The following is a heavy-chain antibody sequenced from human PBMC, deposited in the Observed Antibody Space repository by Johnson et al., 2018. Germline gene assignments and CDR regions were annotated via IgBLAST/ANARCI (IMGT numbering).Heavy chain of an antibody. CDR1: GGSISNNY. V-gene: IGHV4-59*01. CDR3: GGGLGNIAAAGSSYAFDV. D-gene: IGHD6-13*01. Sequence: QVQLQESGPGLVKPSETLSLKCTVSGGSISNNYWNWIRQSPGKGLEWIGYIYYSGSTNYNPSLKSRVTIPVDTSKNQFSLKTCSVTAADPAGYYCGGGLGNIAAAGSSYAFDVWGQGTMVFVSS. CDR2: IYYSGST. J-gene: IGHJ3*01.